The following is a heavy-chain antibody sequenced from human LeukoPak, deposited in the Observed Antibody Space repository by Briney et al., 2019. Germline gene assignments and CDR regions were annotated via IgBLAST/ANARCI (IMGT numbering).Heavy chain of an antibody. J-gene: IGHJ3*02. Sequence: SVKVSCKASGGTFSSYTISWVRQAPGQGLEWMGRIIPILGIANYAQKFQGRVTVTADKSTSTAYMELSSLRSEDTAVYYCASLPAAMSFGAFDIWGQGTMVTVSS. V-gene: IGHV1-69*02. CDR1: GGTFSSYT. CDR3: ASLPAAMSFGAFDI. D-gene: IGHD2-2*01. CDR2: IIPILGIA.